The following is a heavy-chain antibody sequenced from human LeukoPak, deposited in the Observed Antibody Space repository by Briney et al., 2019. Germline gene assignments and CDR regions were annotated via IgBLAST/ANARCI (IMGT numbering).Heavy chain of an antibody. CDR3: AKDESRYCSGGSCYSVDY. V-gene: IGHV3-30*18. J-gene: IGHJ4*02. CDR1: GFTFSTYG. CDR2: ISYDGRNK. D-gene: IGHD2-15*01. Sequence: GGSLRLSCAASGFTFSTYGMHWVRQAPGKGLEWLSVISYDGRNKYYADSVKGRFTISRDNSKNTLYLQMNSLRADDTAVYYCAKDESRYCSGGSCYSVDYWGQGTLVTVSS.